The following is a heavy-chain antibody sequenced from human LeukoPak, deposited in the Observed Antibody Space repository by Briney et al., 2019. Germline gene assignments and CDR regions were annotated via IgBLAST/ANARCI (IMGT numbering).Heavy chain of an antibody. V-gene: IGHV3-9*01. J-gene: IGHJ4*02. Sequence: PGRFLRLSCAASGFTFDDYAMHWVRQAPGKGLEWVSGISWNSGSIGYADSVKGRFTISRDNAKNSLYLQMNSLRAEDTALYYCAKDKYSSSWYGFDYWGQGTLVTVSS. CDR2: ISWNSGSI. CDR1: GFTFDDYA. D-gene: IGHD6-13*01. CDR3: AKDKYSSSWYGFDY.